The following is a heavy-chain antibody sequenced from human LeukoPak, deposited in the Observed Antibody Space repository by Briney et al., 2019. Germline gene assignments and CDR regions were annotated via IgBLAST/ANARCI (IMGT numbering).Heavy chain of an antibody. Sequence: GASVKVSCKTSGYTFTSHYMHRVRQAPGQGLEWMGVINPSDHFTRYAQKFQGRVTMTRDLSTSTAYMELRSLRSDDTAVYYCARRYTGYSYGFVPYYYMDVWGKGTTVTISS. CDR1: GYTFTSHY. J-gene: IGHJ6*03. D-gene: IGHD5-18*01. CDR3: ARRYTGYSYGFVPYYYMDV. V-gene: IGHV1-46*01. CDR2: INPSDHFT.